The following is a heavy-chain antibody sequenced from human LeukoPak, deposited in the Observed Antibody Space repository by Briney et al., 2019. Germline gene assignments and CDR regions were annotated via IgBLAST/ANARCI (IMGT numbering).Heavy chain of an antibody. D-gene: IGHD1-14*01. CDR1: GFTFRDYS. V-gene: IGHV3-23*01. J-gene: IGHJ5*02. CDR2: IRSTGGDT. CDR3: AKGGHTTWFDP. Sequence: GGSLRLSCAASGFTFRDYSMSWVRQAPGKGLEWVSNIRSTGGDTYYTDSVKGRFTISRDNSKNTLYLEMNSLRAEDTAVYYCAKGGHTTWFDPWGQGTLVTVS.